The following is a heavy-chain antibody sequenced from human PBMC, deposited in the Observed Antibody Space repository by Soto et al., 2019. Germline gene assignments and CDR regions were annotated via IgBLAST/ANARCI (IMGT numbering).Heavy chain of an antibody. D-gene: IGHD2-15*01. Sequence: SLTCTVSGGSMSSRSYYWGWIRQPPGKGLEWIGSIYYSGSTYYNPSLKSRITMSVDTSKNQFSLKLSSVTAADTAVYYCAKLLGGVTEAIDYFDYWGQGTLVTVSS. V-gene: IGHV4-39*01. CDR1: GGSMSSRSYY. CDR2: IYYSGST. J-gene: IGHJ4*02. CDR3: AKLLGGVTEAIDYFDY.